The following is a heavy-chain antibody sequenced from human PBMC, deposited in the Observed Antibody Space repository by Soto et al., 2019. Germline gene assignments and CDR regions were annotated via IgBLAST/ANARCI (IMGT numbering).Heavy chain of an antibody. Sequence: QVQLVESGGGVVQPGRSLRLSCAASGFTFSRHTMHWVRQAPGKGLEWVAAISDDGSTTYYADVVKGPFTISRDTYKNSPYLQMSSLSSDDTAAQHCAREVYYAFWRGCNTHPDYFDDWGQGTLVPFSS. CDR2: ISDDGSTT. J-gene: IGHJ4*02. CDR3: AREVYYAFWRGCNTHPDYFDD. CDR1: GFTFSRHT. V-gene: IGHV3-30-3*01. D-gene: IGHD3-3*01.